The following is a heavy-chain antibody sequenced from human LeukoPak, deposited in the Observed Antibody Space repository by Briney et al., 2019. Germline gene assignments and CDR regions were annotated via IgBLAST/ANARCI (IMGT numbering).Heavy chain of an antibody. Sequence: GGSLRLSCAASGFTFSSYAMSWVRQAPGKGLKWFSTISGTGGGTYYADSVKGRFTISRDNSKNPPSLQMSSLRAEDTAVFYCAKDPAYWGQGTLVTVSS. J-gene: IGHJ4*02. CDR2: ISGTGGGT. CDR1: GFTFSSYA. V-gene: IGHV3-23*01. CDR3: AKDPAY.